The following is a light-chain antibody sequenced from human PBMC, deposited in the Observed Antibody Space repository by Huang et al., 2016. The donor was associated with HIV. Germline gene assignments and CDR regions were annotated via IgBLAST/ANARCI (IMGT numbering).Light chain of an antibody. J-gene: IGKJ4*01. CDR1: QRLLKSNGYND. V-gene: IGKV2-28*01. Sequence: DIVMTQSPLSLTVSPGEPASISCRSSQRLLKSNGYNDLDWYLQRPVQSPQRLSYLGSNRASGVPDRVRGSGSGTDFTLKISRVEAEDVGVYYCMQSLQTPLTFGGGTRVEIK. CDR2: LGS. CDR3: MQSLQTPLT.